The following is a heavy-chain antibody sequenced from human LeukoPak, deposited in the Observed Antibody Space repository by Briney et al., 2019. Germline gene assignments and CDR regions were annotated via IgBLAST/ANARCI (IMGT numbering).Heavy chain of an antibody. CDR3: ARGAADIVATGPGSSYYYYMDV. V-gene: IGHV1-46*01. CDR1: GYTFTSYY. J-gene: IGHJ6*03. Sequence: ASVKVSCKASGYTFTSYYMHWVRQAPGQGLEWMGIINPSGGSTSYAQKFQGRVTMTRDTSTSTVYMELSSLRSEDTAVYYCARGAADIVATGPGSSYYYYMDVWGKGTTVTVSS. CDR2: INPSGGST. D-gene: IGHD5-12*01.